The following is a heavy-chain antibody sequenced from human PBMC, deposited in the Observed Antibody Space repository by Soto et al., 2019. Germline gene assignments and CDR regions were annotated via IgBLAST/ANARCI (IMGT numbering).Heavy chain of an antibody. D-gene: IGHD3-16*02. J-gene: IGHJ3*02. Sequence: GGSLRLSCAASGFTFSNAWMSWVRQAPGKGLEWVGRIKSKTDGGTTDYAAPVKGRFTISRDDSKNTLYLQMNSLKTEDTAVYYCTTDIFWMITFGGVIVSGTFAFDIWGQGTMVTVSS. CDR3: TTDIFWMITFGGVIVSGTFAFDI. V-gene: IGHV3-15*01. CDR2: IKSKTDGGTT. CDR1: GFTFSNAW.